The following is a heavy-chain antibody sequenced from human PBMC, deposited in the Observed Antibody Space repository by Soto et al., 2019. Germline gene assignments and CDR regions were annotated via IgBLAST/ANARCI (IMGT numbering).Heavy chain of an antibody. CDR3: ARGATPIDY. J-gene: IGHJ4*02. D-gene: IGHD2-15*01. CDR1: GYTFTNIG. V-gene: IGHV1-18*01. CDR2: ISAYNDNT. Sequence: QVQLVQSGAEVKKPGASVKVSCKTSGYTFTNIGLSWVRQAPGQGLEWMGWISAYNDNTNYAQNSQGRVSMTTDTSMSTAYMELRSLRSDDTAVYYCARGATPIDYWGQGTLVTVSS.